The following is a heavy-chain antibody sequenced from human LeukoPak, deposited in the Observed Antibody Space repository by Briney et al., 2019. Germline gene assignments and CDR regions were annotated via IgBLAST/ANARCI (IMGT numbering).Heavy chain of an antibody. J-gene: IGHJ4*02. V-gene: IGHV4-39*01. D-gene: IGHD6-19*01. CDR1: GGSISSNNYY. CDR3: ASSVWYLACLDY. CDR2: IYYSGST. Sequence: SETLSLTCIVSGGSISSNNYYWAWIRQPPGKGLEWIGSIYYSGSTYYNPSLKSRVTISVDTSKNQFSLKLSSVTAADTAVYYCASSVWYLACLDYWGQGTLVTVSS.